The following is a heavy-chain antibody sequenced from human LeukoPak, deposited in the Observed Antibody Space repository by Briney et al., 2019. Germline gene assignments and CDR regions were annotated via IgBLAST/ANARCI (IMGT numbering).Heavy chain of an antibody. CDR3: AKDMESYYYDSSGPIWFDP. V-gene: IGHV3-9*01. D-gene: IGHD3-22*01. Sequence: GRSLRLSCAASGFTFGDYWMRWVRQAPGKGLEWVSGIRWDSGSIVYGDSVKGRFTISRDNAKNSLYLQMNSLRAEDTGLYYCAKDMESYYYDSSGPIWFDPWGQGTLVTVSS. J-gene: IGHJ5*02. CDR1: GFTFGDYW. CDR2: IRWDSGSI.